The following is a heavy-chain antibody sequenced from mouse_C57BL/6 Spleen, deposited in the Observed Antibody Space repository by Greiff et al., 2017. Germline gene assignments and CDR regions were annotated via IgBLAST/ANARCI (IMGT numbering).Heavy chain of an antibody. J-gene: IGHJ1*03. D-gene: IGHD2-1*01. CDR1: GYTFTSYW. V-gene: IGHV1-5*01. CDR3: TRYCNYVWYFDV. Sequence: VQLKQSGTVLARPGASVKMSCKTSGYTFTSYWMHWVQTRPGPGLEWIGAIYPGNSDTSYNQKFKGKAKLSAFTSSSTSYMELSSLTNEDSAVYYCTRYCNYVWYFDVWGTGTTVTVSS. CDR2: IYPGNSDT.